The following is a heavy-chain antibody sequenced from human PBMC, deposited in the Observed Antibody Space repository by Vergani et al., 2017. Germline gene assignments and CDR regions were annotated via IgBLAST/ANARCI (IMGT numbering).Heavy chain of an antibody. CDR1: GFTFSSYE. J-gene: IGHJ6*03. V-gene: IGHV3-23*04. Sequence: EVQLVESGGGLVQPGGSLRLSCAASGFTFSSYEMNWVRQAPGKGLEWVSAISGSGGSTYYADSVKGRFTISRDNSKNTLYLQMNSLRAEDTAVYYCAKDLRPIFGVMDVWGKGTTVTVSS. CDR2: ISGSGGST. CDR3: AKDLRPIFGVMDV. D-gene: IGHD3-3*01.